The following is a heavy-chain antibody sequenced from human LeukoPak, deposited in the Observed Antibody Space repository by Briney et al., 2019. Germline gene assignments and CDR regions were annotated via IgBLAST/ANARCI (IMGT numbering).Heavy chain of an antibody. CDR2: IYTSGST. CDR1: GGSISSYQ. Sequence: SETLSLTCTVSGGSISSYQWSWIRQPAGKRLEWIGRIYTSGSTNYNPSLKSRVTMSVDTSKNQFSLKLSSVTAADTAVYYCARVGYYGSGSYYIDYWGQGTLVTVSS. CDR3: ARVGYYGSGSYYIDY. V-gene: IGHV4-4*07. D-gene: IGHD3-10*01. J-gene: IGHJ4*02.